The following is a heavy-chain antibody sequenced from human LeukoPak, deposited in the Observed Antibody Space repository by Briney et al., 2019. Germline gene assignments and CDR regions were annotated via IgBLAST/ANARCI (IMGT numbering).Heavy chain of an antibody. Sequence: NPSVGSTSYAQKFQGRVTMTRDTSTSTVYMELSSLRSEDTAVYYCATVPRYSYAPPLDYWGQGTLVTVSS. CDR3: ATVPRYSYAPPLDY. CDR2: NPSVGST. D-gene: IGHD5-18*01. V-gene: IGHV1-46*01. J-gene: IGHJ4*02.